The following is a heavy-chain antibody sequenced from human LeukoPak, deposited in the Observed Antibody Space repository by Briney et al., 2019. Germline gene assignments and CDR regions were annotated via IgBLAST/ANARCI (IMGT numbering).Heavy chain of an antibody. J-gene: IGHJ4*02. D-gene: IGHD2-21*02. CDR1: GGSFSGYY. V-gene: IGHV4-34*01. CDR3: ARVYCGGDCYSRGDY. CDR2: INHSGST. Sequence: PSETLSLTCAVYGGSFSGYYWSWVRQPPGKGLEWIGEINHSGSTNYNPSLKSRVTISVDTSKNQFSLKLSSVTAADTAVYYCARVYCGGDCYSRGDYWGQGTLVTVSS.